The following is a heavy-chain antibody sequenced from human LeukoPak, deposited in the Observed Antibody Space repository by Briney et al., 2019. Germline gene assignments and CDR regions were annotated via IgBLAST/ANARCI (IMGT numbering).Heavy chain of an antibody. CDR2: IYHSGST. CDR3: ARALTTTFSWFDP. CDR1: GGSISSGGYS. D-gene: IGHD4-17*01. Sequence: SETLSLTCAVSGGSISSGGYSWSWIRQPPGKGLEWIGYIYHSGSTYYNPSLKSRVTISVDRSKNQFPLKLSSVTAADTAVYYCARALTTTFSWFDPWGQGTLVTVSS. V-gene: IGHV4-30-2*01. J-gene: IGHJ5*02.